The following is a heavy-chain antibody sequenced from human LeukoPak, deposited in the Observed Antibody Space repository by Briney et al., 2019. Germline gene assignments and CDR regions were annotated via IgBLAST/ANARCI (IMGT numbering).Heavy chain of an antibody. CDR1: HFTFTTYW. J-gene: IGHJ4*02. CDR2: IKPDGSEK. V-gene: IGHV3-7*03. Sequence: GGSLRLSCAASHFTFTTYWMSWVRQAPGKGLEWVANIKPDGSEKYYVDSVKGRFTISRDNAKNSLYLQMNSLRAEDTAVYYCARTGYSRTPFDYWGQGTLVTVSS. D-gene: IGHD6-13*01. CDR3: ARTGYSRTPFDY.